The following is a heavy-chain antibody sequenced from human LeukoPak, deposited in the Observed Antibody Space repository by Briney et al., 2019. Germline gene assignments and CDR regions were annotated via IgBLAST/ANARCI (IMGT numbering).Heavy chain of an antibody. CDR1: GGTFSSYA. V-gene: IGHV1-69*04. CDR3: ARGLNSDSSGYYLSYYYYGMDV. J-gene: IGHJ6*02. D-gene: IGHD3-22*01. Sequence: GASVKVSCKASGGTFSSYAISWVRQAPGQGLEWMGRIIPILGIANYAQKFQGRVTITADKSTSTAYMELSSLRSEDTAVYYCARGLNSDSSGYYLSYYYYGMDVWGQGTTVTVSS. CDR2: IIPILGIA.